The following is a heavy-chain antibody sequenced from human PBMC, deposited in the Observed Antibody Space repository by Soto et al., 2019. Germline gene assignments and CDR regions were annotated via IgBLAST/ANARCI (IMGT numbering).Heavy chain of an antibody. CDR1: GYTFTGYY. D-gene: IGHD3-16*01. CDR2: INPNSGGT. V-gene: IGHV1-2*04. J-gene: IGHJ6*03. Sequence: ASVKVSCKASGYTFTGYYMHWVRQAPGQGLEWMGWINPNSGGTNYAQKFQGWVTMTRDTSISTAYMELSRLRSDDTAVYYCARGVRYYDYIWGSYYYYMDVWGKGTTVTVSS. CDR3: ARGVRYYDYIWGSYYYYMDV.